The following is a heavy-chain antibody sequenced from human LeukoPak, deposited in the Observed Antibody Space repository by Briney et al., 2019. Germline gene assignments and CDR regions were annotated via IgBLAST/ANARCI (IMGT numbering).Heavy chain of an antibody. J-gene: IGHJ4*02. D-gene: IGHD6-13*01. V-gene: IGHV3-23*01. CDR2: ISCSGGST. Sequence: GSLRLSCAASGFTLSSYAMSWVRQAPGEGLEGVSAISCSGGSTYYADSVKGRFTISRDNSKNTLYLQMNSLRAEDTAVYYCAKDQASIAAAGTSLDYWGQGTLVTVSS. CDR1: GFTLSSYA. CDR3: AKDQASIAAAGTSLDY.